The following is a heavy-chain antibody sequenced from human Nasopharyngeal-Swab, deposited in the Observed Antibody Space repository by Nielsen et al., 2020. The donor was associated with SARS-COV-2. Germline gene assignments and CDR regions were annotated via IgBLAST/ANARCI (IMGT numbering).Heavy chain of an antibody. CDR3: AREGVVPAATYYYYGMDV. J-gene: IGHJ6*02. D-gene: IGHD2-2*01. CDR1: GGSISSGSYY. CDR2: IYTSGST. V-gene: IGHV4-61*02. Sequence: SETLSLTCTVSGGSISSGSYYWSWIRQPAGKGLEWIGRIYTSGSTNYNPSLKSRVTISVDTSKNQFSLKLSSVTAADTAVYYCAREGVVPAATYYYYGMDVWGQGTTVTVSS.